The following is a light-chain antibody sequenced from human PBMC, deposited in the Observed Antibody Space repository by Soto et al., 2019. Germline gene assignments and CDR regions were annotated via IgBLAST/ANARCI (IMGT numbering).Light chain of an antibody. CDR1: QSINDW. Sequence: DIQMTQSPSTRSASVGDRVTITCRASQSINDWLAWYQQKPGKAPNLLIYKASSLQSGVPSRFSGSGSGTEFTLTISSLQPDDFATFYCQQYFGYPWTFGQGTKVEIK. J-gene: IGKJ1*01. V-gene: IGKV1-5*03. CDR3: QQYFGYPWT. CDR2: KAS.